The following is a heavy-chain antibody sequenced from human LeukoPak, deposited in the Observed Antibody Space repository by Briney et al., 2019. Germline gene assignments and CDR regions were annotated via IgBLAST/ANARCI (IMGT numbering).Heavy chain of an antibody. CDR1: GFSVSSNY. D-gene: IGHD2-2*01. V-gene: IGHV3-30*02. J-gene: IGHJ4*02. CDR3: AKDGPVFCSSTSCYVLDY. CDR2: IRYDGSNK. Sequence: GGSLRLPCAASGFSVSSNYMSWVRQAPGKGLEWVAFIRYDGSNKYYVDSVKGRFTISRDNSKNTLYLQLNSLRAEDTAVYYCAKDGPVFCSSTSCYVLDYWGQGTLVTVSS.